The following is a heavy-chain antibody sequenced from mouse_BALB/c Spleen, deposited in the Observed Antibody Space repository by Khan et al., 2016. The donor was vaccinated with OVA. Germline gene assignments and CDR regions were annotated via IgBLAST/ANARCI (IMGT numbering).Heavy chain of an antibody. CDR2: INPRSGYT. CDR1: GYTFTSNT. D-gene: IGHD2-14*01. J-gene: IGHJ4*01. Sequence: VELVESGAELARPGASVRMSCKASGYTFTSNTMHWVKKRPGQGLEWIGYINPRSGYTNFNQNFKDKDTLTADKSSSTAYMQLSSLTSEDSAVYYCARRTTGYTMDYWGQGTSVTVSS. V-gene: IGHV1-4*01. CDR3: ARRTTGYTMDY.